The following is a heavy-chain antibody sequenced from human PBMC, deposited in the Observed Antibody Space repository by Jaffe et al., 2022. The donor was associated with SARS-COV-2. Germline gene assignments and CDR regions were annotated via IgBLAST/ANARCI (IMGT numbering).Heavy chain of an antibody. Sequence: EVQLVESGGGLVKPGRSLRLSCAASGFTFDDYAMHWVRQAPGKGLEWVSGISWDSAARGYADSVKGRFTISRDNAKSSLYLQMNSLRAEDTATYYCTKDGSSEYDSSGLPLDYWGLGTLVIVSS. CDR2: ISWDSAAR. D-gene: IGHD3-22*01. CDR3: TKDGSSEYDSSGLPLDY. V-gene: IGHV3-9*01. J-gene: IGHJ4*02. CDR1: GFTFDDYA.